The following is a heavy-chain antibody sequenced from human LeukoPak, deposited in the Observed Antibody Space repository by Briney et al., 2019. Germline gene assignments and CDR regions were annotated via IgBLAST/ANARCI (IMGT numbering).Heavy chain of an antibody. CDR3: ARHRRIQLWDDY. Sequence: SETLSLTCAVYGGSFSGYYWSWIRQPPGKGLEWIGSIYYSGSTYYNPSLKSRVTISVDTSKNQFSLKLSSVTAADTAVYYCARHRRIQLWDDYWGQGTLVTISS. CDR1: GGSFSGYY. CDR2: IYYSGST. J-gene: IGHJ4*02. V-gene: IGHV4-34*01. D-gene: IGHD5-18*01.